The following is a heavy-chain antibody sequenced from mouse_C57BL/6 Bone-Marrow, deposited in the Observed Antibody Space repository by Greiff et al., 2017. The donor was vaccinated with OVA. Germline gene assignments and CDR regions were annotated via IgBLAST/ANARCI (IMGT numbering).Heavy chain of an antibody. CDR2: IDPNSGGT. CDR3: ASWGSKGWYFDV. J-gene: IGHJ1*03. V-gene: IGHV1-72*01. D-gene: IGHD2-5*01. CDR1: GYTFTSYW. Sequence: VQLQQPGAELVKPGASVKLSCKASGYTFTSYWMHWVKQRPGRGLEWIGRIDPNSGGTKYNEKFKSKATLTVDKSSSTDYMQLSSLTSEDSAVYYCASWGSKGWYFDVWGTGTTVTVSS.